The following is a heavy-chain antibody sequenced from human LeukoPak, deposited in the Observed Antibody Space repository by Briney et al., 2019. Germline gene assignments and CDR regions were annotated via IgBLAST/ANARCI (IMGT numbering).Heavy chain of an antibody. D-gene: IGHD5-18*01. CDR3: ARRHSYGLNAFDY. J-gene: IGHJ4*02. V-gene: IGHV4-59*01. CDR2: IYYSGST. CDR1: GGSISSYY. Sequence: SETLSLTCTVSGGSISSYYWSWIRQPPGKGLEWIGYIYYSGSTNYNPSLKSRVTISVDTSKNQFSLKLSSVTAADTAVYYCARRHSYGLNAFDYWGRGTLVTVSS.